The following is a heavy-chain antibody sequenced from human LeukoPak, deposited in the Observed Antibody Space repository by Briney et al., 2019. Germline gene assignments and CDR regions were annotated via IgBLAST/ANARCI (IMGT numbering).Heavy chain of an antibody. V-gene: IGHV4-4*07. J-gene: IGHJ4*02. CDR2: IYISGST. D-gene: IGHD1-1*01. CDR3: ARDRGTWNDDGFDY. Sequence: SETLSLTCTVSGDSISTYYWSWIRQPAGKGLEWIGRIYISGSTNYNPSLKSRVTMSVDTSKNQFSLKLSSVTAADTAVYYCARDRGTWNDDGFDYWGQGTLVTVSS. CDR1: GDSISTYY.